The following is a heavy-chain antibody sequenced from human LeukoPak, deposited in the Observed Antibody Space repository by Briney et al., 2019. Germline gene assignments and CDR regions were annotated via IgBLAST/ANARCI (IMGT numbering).Heavy chain of an antibody. CDR3: AREYSSSGLAFDY. J-gene: IGHJ4*02. CDR2: TYYRSKWYN. Sequence: SQTLSLTCAISGDSVSSNNTAWNWIRQSPSRGLEWLGRTYYRSKWYNDYAVSVKSRININPDTSENQFSLHRNSVTPDDTAVYYCAREYSSSGLAFDYWGQGTLVTVSS. V-gene: IGHV6-1*01. D-gene: IGHD6-19*01. CDR1: GDSVSSNNTA.